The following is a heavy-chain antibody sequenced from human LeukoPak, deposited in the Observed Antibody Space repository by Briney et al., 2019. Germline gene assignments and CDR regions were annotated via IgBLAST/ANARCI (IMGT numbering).Heavy chain of an antibody. J-gene: IGHJ4*02. Sequence: GASVKVSCKASGYTFTSYGISWVRQAPGQGLEWMGWISAYNGNTNYAQKIPGRVTMTTDTSTSTAYLGLRSLRSDDTAVYYCARDGGDSSGYDLDYWGQGTLVTVSS. CDR3: ARDGGDSSGYDLDY. CDR1: GYTFTSYG. D-gene: IGHD3-22*01. CDR2: ISAYNGNT. V-gene: IGHV1-18*01.